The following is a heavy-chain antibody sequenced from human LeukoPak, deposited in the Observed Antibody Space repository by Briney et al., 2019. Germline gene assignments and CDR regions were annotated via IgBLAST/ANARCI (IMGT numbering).Heavy chain of an antibody. CDR3: ARGMGYILTGYYTRREYHCDY. Sequence: PGRSLRLSCAASGLTFSSYAMHWVRQAPGKGLEWVAVISYDGSNKYYADSVKGRFTISRDNSKNTLYLQMNSLRAEDTAVYYCARGMGYILTGYYTRREYHCDYWGQGTLVTVSS. CDR1: GLTFSSYA. D-gene: IGHD3-9*01. CDR2: ISYDGSNK. J-gene: IGHJ4*02. V-gene: IGHV3-30-3*01.